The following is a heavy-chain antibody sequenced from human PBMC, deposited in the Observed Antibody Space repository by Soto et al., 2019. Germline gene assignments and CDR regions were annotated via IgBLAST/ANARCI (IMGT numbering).Heavy chain of an antibody. D-gene: IGHD3-22*01. V-gene: IGHV4-39*01. Sequence: SETLSLTCTVSGGSISSSSYYWGWIRQPPGKGLDWIVIVYYGGSTYYNPSLKSRVTISVDTSKSQFSLKLSSVTAADTAVYYCAGGDYYHSSGYYFYYYTMDVWGQGTTVTVSS. J-gene: IGHJ6*02. CDR3: AGGDYYHSSGYYFYYYTMDV. CDR2: VYYGGST. CDR1: GGSISSSSYY.